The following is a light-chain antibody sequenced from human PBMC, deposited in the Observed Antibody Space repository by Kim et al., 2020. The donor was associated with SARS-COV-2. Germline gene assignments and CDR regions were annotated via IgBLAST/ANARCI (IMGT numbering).Light chain of an antibody. J-gene: IGLJ3*02. CDR2: FDS. V-gene: IGLV3-21*04. Sequence: PGNTATITCGGKCIENKAAHWYQQRPGQAPVLVIYFDSDRPSGIPDRFSATNSGNTATLSISRVEAGDEADYYCQVWDSSSAHWVFGGGTQLTVL. CDR1: CIENKA. CDR3: QVWDSSSAHWV.